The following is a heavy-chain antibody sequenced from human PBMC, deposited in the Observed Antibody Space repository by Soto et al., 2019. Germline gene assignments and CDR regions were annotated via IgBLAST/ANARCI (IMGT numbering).Heavy chain of an antibody. CDR3: SRASIAVAGSFDY. CDR1: GGTFSSYA. V-gene: IGHV1-69*06. CDR2: IIPIFGTA. J-gene: IGHJ4*02. Sequence: QVQLVQSGAEVKKPGSSVKVSCKASGGTFSSYAISWVRQAPGQGLEWMGGIIPIFGTANYAQKFQGRVKITADKTTSTAYMVLSSLRSEDTAVNYCSRASIAVAGSFDYWGQGTMVTVSS. D-gene: IGHD6-19*01.